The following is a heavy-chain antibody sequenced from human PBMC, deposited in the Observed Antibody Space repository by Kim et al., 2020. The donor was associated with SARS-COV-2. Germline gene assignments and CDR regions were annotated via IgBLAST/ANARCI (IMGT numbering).Heavy chain of an antibody. V-gene: IGHV1-8*01. CDR2: T. D-gene: IGHD6-13*01. Sequence: TGDAQKCQGRVTMTRNTSISTAYMELSSLRSEDTAVYYCARVAAAGTFDYWGQGTLVTVSS. CDR3: ARVAAAGTFDY. J-gene: IGHJ4*02.